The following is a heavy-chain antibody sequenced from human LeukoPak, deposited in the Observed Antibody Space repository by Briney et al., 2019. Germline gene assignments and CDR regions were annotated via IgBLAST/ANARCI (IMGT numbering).Heavy chain of an antibody. CDR1: GFTFSSYG. D-gene: IGHD2-2*01. V-gene: IGHV3-33*01. CDR2: IWYDGSNK. CDR3: ARGGYCSSTSCPQEDAFDI. Sequence: GGSLRLSCAASGFTFSSYGMHWVRQAPGKGLEWVAVIWYDGSNKYYADSVKGRFTISRDNSKNTLYLQINSLRAEDTAVYYCARGGYCSSTSCPQEDAFDIWGQGTMVTVSS. J-gene: IGHJ3*02.